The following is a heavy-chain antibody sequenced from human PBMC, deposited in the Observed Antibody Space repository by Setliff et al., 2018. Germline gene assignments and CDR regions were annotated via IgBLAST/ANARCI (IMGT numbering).Heavy chain of an antibody. Sequence: SVKVSCKASGYSLSNYVMNWVRQAPGQGLEWMGWINTKTGDPTYARGYTGRFAFSLDTSDSATYLDISNLKAEDTATYYCARADHLVTTTFDYWGQGTQVTVSS. J-gene: IGHJ4*01. CDR1: GYSLSNYV. CDR3: ARADHLVTTTFDY. D-gene: IGHD4-17*01. CDR2: INTKTGDP. V-gene: IGHV7-4-1*02.